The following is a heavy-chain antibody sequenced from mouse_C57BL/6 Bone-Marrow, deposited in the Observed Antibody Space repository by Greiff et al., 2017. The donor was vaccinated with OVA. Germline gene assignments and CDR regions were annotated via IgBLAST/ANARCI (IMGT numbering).Heavy chain of an antibody. CDR1: GFSLTSYG. CDR2: IWSGGST. J-gene: IGHJ2*01. CDR3: ARNKAYYYGSSYYFDD. Sequence: QVQLKESGPGLVQPSQSLSITCTVSGFSLTSYGVHWVRQSPGKGLEWLGVIWSGGSTDYNAAFISRLSISKDNSKSQVFFKMNSLQADDTAIYYCARNKAYYYGSSYYFDDWGQGTTLTVSS. D-gene: IGHD1-1*01. V-gene: IGHV2-2*01.